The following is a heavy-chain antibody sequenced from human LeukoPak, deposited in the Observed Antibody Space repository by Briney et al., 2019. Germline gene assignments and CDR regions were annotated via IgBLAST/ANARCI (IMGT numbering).Heavy chain of an antibody. CDR3: ARGHSSGYYSY. D-gene: IGHD3-22*01. CDR2: INHSGST. J-gene: IGHJ4*02. CDR1: GGTFSGYY. V-gene: IGHV4-34*01. Sequence: SETLSLTCAVYGGTFSGYYWSWIRQAPGKGLEWIGEINHSGSTNYNASLKSRGTIFVETYKKQFSLKLSSVTAADTAVYYCARGHSSGYYSYWGQGTLVTVSS.